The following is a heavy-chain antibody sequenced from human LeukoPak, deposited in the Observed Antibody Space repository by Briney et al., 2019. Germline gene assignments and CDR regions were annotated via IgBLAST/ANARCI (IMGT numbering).Heavy chain of an antibody. D-gene: IGHD4-17*01. J-gene: IGHJ4*02. CDR1: GYTFTGYY. V-gene: IGHV1-2*02. Sequence: ASVKVSCKASGYTFTGYYMHWVRQAPGQGLEWMGWINPNSGGTNYAQKFQGRVTMTRDTSISTAYMELSRLRSDDTAVYYCARVSRVGSDYRTIRKFDYWGQGTLVTVSS. CDR2: INPNSGGT. CDR3: ARVSRVGSDYRTIRKFDY.